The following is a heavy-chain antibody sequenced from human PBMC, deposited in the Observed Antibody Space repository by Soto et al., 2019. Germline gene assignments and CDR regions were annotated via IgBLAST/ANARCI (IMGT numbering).Heavy chain of an antibody. CDR3: ARDGFWDV. J-gene: IGHJ6*02. V-gene: IGHV3-30-3*01. D-gene: IGHD3-3*01. CDR2: ISYDGSNK. Sequence: QVQLVESGGGVVQPGRSLRLSCAASGFTFSSYAMHWVRQAPGKGLEWVAVISYDGSNKYYADSVKGRFTISRDNSKNTLYLQMNSLRAEDTAVYYCARDGFWDVWGQGTTVTVSS. CDR1: GFTFSSYA.